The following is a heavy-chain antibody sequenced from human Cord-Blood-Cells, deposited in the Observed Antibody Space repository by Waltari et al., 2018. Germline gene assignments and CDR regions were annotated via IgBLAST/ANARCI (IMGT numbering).Heavy chain of an antibody. J-gene: IGHJ5*02. CDR3: ARRVDMVVVPAANWFDP. CDR2: IYYSGST. Sequence: QLQLQESGPGLVKPSETLSRTCTVSGGSISSSSYYWGLIRQPPGKGLEWSGSIYYSGSTYSNQSLKRRGTVSVDTAKNRFSLKLSAVTGADTAVYYCARRVDMVVVPAANWFDPWGQGTLVTVSS. V-gene: IGHV4-39*01. CDR1: GGSISSSSYY. D-gene: IGHD2-2*01.